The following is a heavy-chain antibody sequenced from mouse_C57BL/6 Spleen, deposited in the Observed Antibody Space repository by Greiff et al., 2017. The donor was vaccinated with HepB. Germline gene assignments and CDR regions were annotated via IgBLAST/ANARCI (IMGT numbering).Heavy chain of an antibody. CDR2: IYPGNSDT. J-gene: IGHJ3*01. CDR1: GYTFTSYW. CDR3: TREGFYYGNYAWFAY. D-gene: IGHD2-1*01. Sequence: VQLQQSGAVLARPGASVKMSCKTSGYTFTSYWMHWVKQRPGQGLEWIGAIYPGNSDTSYNQKFKGKAKLTAVTSASTAYMELSSLTNEDSAVYYCTREGFYYGNYAWFAYWGQGTLVTVSA. V-gene: IGHV1-5*01.